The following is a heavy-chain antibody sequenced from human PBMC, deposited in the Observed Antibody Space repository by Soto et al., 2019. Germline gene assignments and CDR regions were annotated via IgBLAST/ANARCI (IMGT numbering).Heavy chain of an antibody. D-gene: IGHD6-6*01. CDR2: ISSNGGST. J-gene: IGHJ6*02. V-gene: IGHV3-64*02. Sequence: GGSLRHSCAASGFTFSSYAMHWVRQAPGKGPEYVSAISSNGGSTYYADSVKGRFTISRDNSKNTLYLQMGSLRAEDMAVYYCARTLEYSSSPLYYYGMDVWGQGTTVTVSS. CDR1: GFTFSSYA. CDR3: ARTLEYSSSPLYYYGMDV.